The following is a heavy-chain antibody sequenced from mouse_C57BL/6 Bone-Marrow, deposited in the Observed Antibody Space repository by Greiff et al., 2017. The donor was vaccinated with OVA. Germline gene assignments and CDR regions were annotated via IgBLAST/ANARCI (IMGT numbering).Heavy chain of an antibody. CDR1: GFTFSSYA. CDR2: ISDGGSYT. D-gene: IGHD2-10*01. V-gene: IGHV5-4*03. Sequence: DVMLVESGGGLVKPGGSLKLSCAASGFTFSSYAMSWVRQTPEKRLEWVATISDGGSYTYYPDNVKGRFTISRDNAKNNLYLQMSHLKSEDTAMYYCARAYHPPFAYWGQGTLVTVSA. J-gene: IGHJ3*01. CDR3: ARAYHPPFAY.